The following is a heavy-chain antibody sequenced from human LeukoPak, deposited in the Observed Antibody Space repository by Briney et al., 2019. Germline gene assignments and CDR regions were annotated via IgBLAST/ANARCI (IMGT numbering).Heavy chain of an antibody. D-gene: IGHD1-1*01. CDR1: GDSITSVAYY. CDR3: ARPLYNSWDWFDP. J-gene: IGHJ5*02. V-gene: IGHV4-39*01. Sequence: SETLSLTCTVTGDSITSVAYYCGWIRLAPRKGLEWIGSIYYGGSTYYNTSLKSRATISIDATNSQFSLNLMSLTAADTAVYYCARPLYNSWDWFDPWGQGTLVTVSS. CDR2: IYYGGST.